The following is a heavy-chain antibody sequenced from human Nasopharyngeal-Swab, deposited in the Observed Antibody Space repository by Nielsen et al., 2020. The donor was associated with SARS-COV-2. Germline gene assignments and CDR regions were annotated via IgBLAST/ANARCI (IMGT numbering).Heavy chain of an antibody. CDR2: INHSGST. J-gene: IGHJ6*02. V-gene: IGHV4-34*01. D-gene: IGHD2-2*01. CDR3: ARNRVSSTSEAPNYYYYYGMDV. CDR1: GGSFSGYY. Sequence: SETLSLTCAVYGGSFSGYYWSWIRQPPGKGLEWIGEINHSGSTNYNPSLKSRVTISVDTSKNQFSLKLSSVTAADTAAYYCARNRVSSTSEAPNYYYYYGMDVWGQGTTVTVSS.